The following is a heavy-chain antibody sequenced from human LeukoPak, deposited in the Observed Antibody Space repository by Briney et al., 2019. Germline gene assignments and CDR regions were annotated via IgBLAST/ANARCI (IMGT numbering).Heavy chain of an antibody. CDR1: GFTVSINY. CDR2: IYSGGST. D-gene: IGHD1-26*01. J-gene: IGHJ4*02. Sequence: GGSVRLSCAASGFTVSINYMMWVRQAPGKGLEWVSVIYSGGSTYYADSVQGRFTISRDNSKNTLYLQINSLRAEDTAVYYCARVASGSYYYPFDYWGQGTLVTVSS. CDR3: ARVASGSYYYPFDY. V-gene: IGHV3-53*01.